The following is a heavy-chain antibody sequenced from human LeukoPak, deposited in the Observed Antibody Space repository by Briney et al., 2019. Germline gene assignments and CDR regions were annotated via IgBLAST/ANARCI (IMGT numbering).Heavy chain of an antibody. D-gene: IGHD2-2*01. V-gene: IGHV3-48*04. CDR2: ISSSSSTI. CDR3: ARSGHCSSTSCYPHFDY. J-gene: IGHJ4*02. CDR1: GFTFSGYA. Sequence: PGGSLRLSCAASGFTFSGYAMNWVRQAPGKGLEWVSYISSSSSTIQYADSVRGRFTISRDNAKNSLYLQMSSLRSEDTAVYYCARSGHCSSTSCYPHFDYWGQGTLVTVSS.